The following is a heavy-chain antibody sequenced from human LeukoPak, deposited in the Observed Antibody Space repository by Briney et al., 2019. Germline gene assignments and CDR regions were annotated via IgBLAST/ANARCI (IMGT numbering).Heavy chain of an antibody. J-gene: IGHJ4*01. CDR2: ISVSGDIT. CDR1: GFTFSTYA. D-gene: IGHD2-2*01. Sequence: GGSLRLSCAASGFTFSTYAMSWVRQAPGKGLEWVSVISVSGDITYSADSVKGRFTISRDNSKNTLYLQMNSLRAEDTAVYYCAKKTPTSSCRHFYFWGQGTLGTGSS. V-gene: IGHV3-23*01. CDR3: AKKTPTSSCRHFYF.